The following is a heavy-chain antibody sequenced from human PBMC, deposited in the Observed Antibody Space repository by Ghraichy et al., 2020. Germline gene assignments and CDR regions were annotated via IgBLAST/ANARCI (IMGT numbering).Heavy chain of an antibody. Sequence: SETLSLTCTVSGGSISSSSYYWGWIRQPPGKGLEWIGSIYYSGSTYYNPSLKSRVTISVDTSKNQFSLKLSSVTAADTAVYYCARLAGRPNWVEYYDSSGYSLHFDYWGQGTLVTVSS. CDR2: IYYSGST. CDR1: GGSISSSSYY. D-gene: IGHD3-22*01. CDR3: ARLAGRPNWVEYYDSSGYSLHFDY. J-gene: IGHJ4*02. V-gene: IGHV4-39*01.